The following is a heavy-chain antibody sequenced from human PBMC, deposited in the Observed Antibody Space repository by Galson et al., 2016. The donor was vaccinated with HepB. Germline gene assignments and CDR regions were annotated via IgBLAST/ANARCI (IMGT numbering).Heavy chain of an antibody. V-gene: IGHV6-1*01. CDR2: TYYWSKWYN. J-gene: IGHJ6*03. CDR1: GDSVSSNNAG. Sequence: CAISGDSVSSNNAGWNWIRQSPSRSLEWLGKTYYWSKWYNDYSVSLKGRITTTSDTSKNQFSLHLNSVTPEDTAVYYCAREPPVVPPTYYYYMDVWGEGTTVTVSS. D-gene: IGHD2-2*01. CDR3: AREPPVVPPTYYYYMDV.